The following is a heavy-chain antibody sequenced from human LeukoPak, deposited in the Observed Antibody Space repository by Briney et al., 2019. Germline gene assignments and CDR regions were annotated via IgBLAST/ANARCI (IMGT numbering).Heavy chain of an antibody. Sequence: SETLSLTCTVSGGSVSSGSYYWGWIRQPPGKGLEWIGSIFYSGSTYYNPSLKSRVTISVDTSKSQFSLKLNSVTAADTAVYYCAGLRGYSNSWGQGTLVTVSS. CDR1: GGSVSSGSYY. V-gene: IGHV4-39*01. D-gene: IGHD5-18*01. CDR2: IFYSGST. J-gene: IGHJ5*02. CDR3: AGLRGYSNS.